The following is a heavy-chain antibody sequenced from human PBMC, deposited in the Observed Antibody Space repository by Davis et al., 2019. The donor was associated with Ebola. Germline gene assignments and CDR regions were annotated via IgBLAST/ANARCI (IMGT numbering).Heavy chain of an antibody. CDR1: GYTFTTYW. D-gene: IGHD5-24*01. CDR2: IFPGNSDT. CDR3: ASLRRTITGMDDAFDL. V-gene: IGHV5-51*01. Sequence: GESLKISCKGSGYTFTTYWIVWVRQMPGKGLECMGIIFPGNSDTRYSPSFQGQVTISADKSFKTAFLQWSSLKASDTARYYCASLRRTITGMDDAFDLWGQGTMVTVSS. J-gene: IGHJ3*01.